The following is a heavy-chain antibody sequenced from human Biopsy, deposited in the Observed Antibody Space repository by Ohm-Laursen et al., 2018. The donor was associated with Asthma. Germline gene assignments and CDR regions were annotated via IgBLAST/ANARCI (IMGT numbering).Heavy chain of an antibody. CDR1: GFSFSNFA. Sequence: SLRLSCAASGFSFSNFAIHWVRQAPGKGLEWVAVISFDGSNKYYGDSVKGRFTIARDNSKNTVYLQMNSLRAEDTAMYYCASYEVVTAILPMDVWGQGTTVTVSS. CDR3: ASYEVVTAILPMDV. CDR2: ISFDGSNK. D-gene: IGHD2-21*02. J-gene: IGHJ6*02. V-gene: IGHV3-30*03.